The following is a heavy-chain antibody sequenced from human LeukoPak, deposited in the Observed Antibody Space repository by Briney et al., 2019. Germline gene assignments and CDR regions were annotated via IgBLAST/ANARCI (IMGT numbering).Heavy chain of an antibody. J-gene: IGHJ4*02. CDR1: GFTVSSNY. CDR2: ISSSSSYI. V-gene: IGHV3-21*01. CDR3: ARTAPKTDYYFDY. Sequence: GGSLRLSCAASGFTVSSNYMSWVRQAPGKGLEWVSSISSSSSYIYYADSVKGRFTISRDNAKNSLYLQMNSLRAEDTAVYYCARTAPKTDYYFDYWGQGTLVTVSS. D-gene: IGHD2-21*02.